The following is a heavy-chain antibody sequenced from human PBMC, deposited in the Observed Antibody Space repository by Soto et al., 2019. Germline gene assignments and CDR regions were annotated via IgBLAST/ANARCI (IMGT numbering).Heavy chain of an antibody. CDR3: ARGDERVDWFSYYYYYLDV. V-gene: IGHV3-21*01. Sequence: EVQLVESGGGLVKPGGSLSLSCAAPGFTFSSYSMNWFRQAPVEGLEWLSSISSSSSYIYYADSVKGRFTISQDNAKNSLYRQMKILRAEDAAAYYCARGDERVDWFSYYYYYLDVWGTGTTVTVSS. CDR1: GFTFSSYS. D-gene: IGHD3-9*01. CDR2: ISSSSSYI. J-gene: IGHJ6*03.